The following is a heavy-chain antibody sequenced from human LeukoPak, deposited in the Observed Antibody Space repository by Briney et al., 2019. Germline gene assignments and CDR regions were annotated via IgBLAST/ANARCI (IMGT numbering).Heavy chain of an antibody. J-gene: IGHJ5*02. V-gene: IGHV4-39*01. CDR2: IYCSGST. CDR1: GGSISSSSYY. Sequence: SETLSLTCTVSGGSISSSSYYWGWIRQPPGKGLEWIGSIYCSGSTYYNPSLKSRVTISVDTSKNQFSLKLSSVTAADTAVYYCARHRGIGYCSSTSCYKDAGAMGYNWFDPWGQGTLVTVSS. D-gene: IGHD2-2*02. CDR3: ARHRGIGYCSSTSCYKDAGAMGYNWFDP.